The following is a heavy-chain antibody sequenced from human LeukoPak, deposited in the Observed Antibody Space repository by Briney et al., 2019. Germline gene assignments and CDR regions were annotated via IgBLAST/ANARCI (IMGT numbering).Heavy chain of an antibody. CDR1: GGAFTGYY. CDR3: ARGGGMVNHSYFDY. J-gene: IGHJ4*02. D-gene: IGHD5-18*01. CDR2: IKHSGST. Sequence: LETLSLSPAVYGGAFTGYYRSSIRQPPRKRLGRIGEIKHSGSTNYTTPLTSRVTISLDTSKNPFSLKVRSVTAADRAVYSCARGGGMVNHSYFDYWGRGTLVTVSS. V-gene: IGHV4-34*01.